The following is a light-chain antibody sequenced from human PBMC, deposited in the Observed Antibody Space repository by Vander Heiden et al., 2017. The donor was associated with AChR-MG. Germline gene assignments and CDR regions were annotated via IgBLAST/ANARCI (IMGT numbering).Light chain of an antibody. CDR1: SSDVGGYNY. J-gene: IGLJ1*01. V-gene: IGLV2-14*01. Sequence: QSALTQPAPVSRSPGQSITISCTGTSSDVGGYNYVSWYQQHPGKAPKLMIYDVSKRPSGVSNRFSGSKAGNTASLTISGLQAEDEADYYCSSYTSSSTLRVFGTGTKVTVL. CDR2: DVS. CDR3: SSYTSSSTLRV.